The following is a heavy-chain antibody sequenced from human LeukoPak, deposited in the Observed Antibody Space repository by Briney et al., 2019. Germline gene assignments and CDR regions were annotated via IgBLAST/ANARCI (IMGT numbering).Heavy chain of an antibody. V-gene: IGHV5-51*01. CDR2: VYPDDSRT. CDR1: GYNFPKSW. Sequence: GESLKISCKASGYNFPKSWIGLVRQMPGKGLEWMAIVYPDDSRTKYSPSFQGQVTISADKSINTAYLQWNSLRASDTAMYYCARPDYFASHDWGQGTLVIVSS. CDR3: ARPDYFASHD. J-gene: IGHJ4*02. D-gene: IGHD2/OR15-2a*01.